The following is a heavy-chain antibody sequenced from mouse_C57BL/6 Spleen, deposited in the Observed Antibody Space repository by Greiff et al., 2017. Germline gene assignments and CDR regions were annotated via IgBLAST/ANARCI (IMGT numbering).Heavy chain of an antibody. CDR3: TRWASLGLDY. Sequence: QVQLQQSGAELVRPGASVTLSCKASGYTFTDYEMHWVKQTPVHGLEWIGAIDPETGGTAYNQKFKGKAILTADKSSSTAYMELRSLTSEDSAVYYCTRWASLGLDYWGQGTTLTVSS. D-gene: IGHD4-1*01. V-gene: IGHV1-15*01. J-gene: IGHJ2*01. CDR1: GYTFTDYE. CDR2: IDPETGGT.